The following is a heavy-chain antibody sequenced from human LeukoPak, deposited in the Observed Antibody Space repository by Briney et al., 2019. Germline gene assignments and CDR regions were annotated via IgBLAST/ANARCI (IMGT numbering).Heavy chain of an antibody. CDR2: IYYSGRT. CDR1: SGSISSYY. D-gene: IGHD6-13*01. CDR3: ASARLDGAAGPYYYYYVDV. J-gene: IGHJ6*03. V-gene: IGHV4-59*08. Sequence: SETLSLTCTVSSGSISSYYWIWIRQPPGKGLEWMGYIYYSGRTNYNPSRKSRVTISVDKTKNQFSLKLSCVTDADTAVYYCASARLDGAAGPYYYYYVDVWGKGTTVTVSS.